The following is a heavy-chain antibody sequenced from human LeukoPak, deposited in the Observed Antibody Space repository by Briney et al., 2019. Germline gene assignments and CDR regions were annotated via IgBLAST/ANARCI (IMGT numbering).Heavy chain of an antibody. CDR3: ARVGLIGGYSYGSVPDYFDY. CDR1: GGSISSYY. D-gene: IGHD5-18*01. CDR2: IYYSGST. Sequence: SETLSLTCTVSGGSISSYYWSWIRQPPGKGLEWIGYIYYSGSTNYNPSLKSRVTISVDTSKNQFSLKLSSVTAADTAVYYCARVGLIGGYSYGSVPDYFDYWGQGTLVTVSS. J-gene: IGHJ4*02. V-gene: IGHV4-59*01.